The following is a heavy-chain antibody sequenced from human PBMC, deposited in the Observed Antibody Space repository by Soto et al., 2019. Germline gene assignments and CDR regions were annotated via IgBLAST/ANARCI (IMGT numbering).Heavy chain of an antibody. Sequence: SVKVSCKASGGIFTSYVFTWVRQAPGQGLEWMGGIIPIVGTVKYAQKFQGRVTVTADGSTSTAYMELSSLRSEDTAVYFCASLYYAISSYMLYWGQGTPVTVSS. CDR2: IIPIVGTV. D-gene: IGHD2-8*01. CDR3: ASLYYAISSYMLY. V-gene: IGHV1-69*13. CDR1: GGIFTSYV. J-gene: IGHJ4*02.